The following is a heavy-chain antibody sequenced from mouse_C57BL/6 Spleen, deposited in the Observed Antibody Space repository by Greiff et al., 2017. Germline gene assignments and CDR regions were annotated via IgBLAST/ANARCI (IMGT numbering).Heavy chain of an antibody. J-gene: IGHJ3*01. CDR3: ARRGYYDYDEEAWFAD. D-gene: IGHD2-4*01. CDR2: INPGSGGT. Sequence: VQLQQSGAELVRPGTSVKVSCKASGYAFTNYLIEWVKQRPGQGLEWIGVINPGSGGTNYNEKFKGKATLTADKSSSTAYMQLSSLTSEDSAVYFWARRGYYDYDEEAWFADGGQGTLVTVSA. V-gene: IGHV1-54*01. CDR1: GYAFTNYL.